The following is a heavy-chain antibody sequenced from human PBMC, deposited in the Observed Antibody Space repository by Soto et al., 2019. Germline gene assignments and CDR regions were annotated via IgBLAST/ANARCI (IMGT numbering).Heavy chain of an antibody. CDR3: ARSGHNSGFFYYDY. J-gene: IGHJ4*02. D-gene: IGHD3-22*01. Sequence: QITLKESGPTLVKVTQTVTLTCTFSGFSLSSTGVGVGWIRQPPGKALEGLALINWNDDKHYNSSLKSRLTITKDTSKNQVVLTMTNMDPVDTASYYCARSGHNSGFFYYDYWGQGTLVTVSS. CDR1: GFSLSSTGVG. V-gene: IGHV2-5*01. CDR2: INWNDDK.